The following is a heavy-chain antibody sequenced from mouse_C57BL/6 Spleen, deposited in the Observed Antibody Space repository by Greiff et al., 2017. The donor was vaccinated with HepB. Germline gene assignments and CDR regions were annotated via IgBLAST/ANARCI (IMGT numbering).Heavy chain of an antibody. V-gene: IGHV5-4*01. D-gene: IGHD3-1*01. CDR1: GFTFSSYA. J-gene: IGHJ2*01. CDR2: ISDGGSYT. CDR3: ERDRGDFDY. Sequence: EVKLVESGGGLVKPGGSLKLSCAASGFTFSSYAMSWVRQTPEKRLEWVATISDGGSYTYYPDKVKGRFTISRDNAKNNLYLQMSHLKSEDTAMYYCERDRGDFDYWGQGTTLTVSS.